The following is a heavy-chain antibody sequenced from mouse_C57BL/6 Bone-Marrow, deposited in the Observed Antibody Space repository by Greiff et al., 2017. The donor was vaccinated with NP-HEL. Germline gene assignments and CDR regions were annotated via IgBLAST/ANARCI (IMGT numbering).Heavy chain of an antibody. Sequence: QVQLQQSGAELARPGASVKLSCKASGYTFTSYGISWVKQRTGQGLEWIGEIYPRSGNTYYNEKFKGKATLTADKSSSTAYMELRSLTSEDSAVYFCARFWYGKAAYWGQGTLVTVSA. CDR3: ARFWYGKAAY. J-gene: IGHJ3*01. D-gene: IGHD2-10*02. V-gene: IGHV1-81*01. CDR2: IYPRSGNT. CDR1: GYTFTSYG.